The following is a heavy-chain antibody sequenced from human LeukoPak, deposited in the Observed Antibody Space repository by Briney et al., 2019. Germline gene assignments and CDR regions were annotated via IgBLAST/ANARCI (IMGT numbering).Heavy chain of an antibody. CDR1: GGSIRSSSYY. CDR3: ARHAPYYDFWSGYSPARYYYYYMDV. V-gene: IGHV4-39*01. D-gene: IGHD3-3*01. J-gene: IGHJ6*03. CDR2: IYYSGST. Sequence: SETLSLTCTVSGGSIRSSSYYWGWIRQPPGKGLEWIGSIYYSGSTYYNPSLKSRVTISVDTSKNQFSLKLSSVTAADTAVYYCARHAPYYDFWSGYSPARYYYYYMDVWGKGTTVTVSS.